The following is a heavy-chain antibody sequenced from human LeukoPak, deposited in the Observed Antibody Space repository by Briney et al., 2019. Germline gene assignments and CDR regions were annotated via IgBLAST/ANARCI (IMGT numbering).Heavy chain of an antibody. CDR2: IYYSGST. CDR3: ARDSVAAAGPGY. D-gene: IGHD6-13*01. V-gene: IGHV4-31*02. Sequence: GYIYYSGSTYYNPSLKSRVTISVDTSKNQFSLKLSSVTAADTAVYYCARDSVAAAGPGYWGQGTLVTVSS. J-gene: IGHJ4*02.